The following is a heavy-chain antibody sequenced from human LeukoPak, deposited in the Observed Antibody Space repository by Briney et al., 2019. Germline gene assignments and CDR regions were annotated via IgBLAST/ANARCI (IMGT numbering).Heavy chain of an antibody. CDR2: IYYSGST. J-gene: IGHJ4*02. D-gene: IGHD3-22*01. V-gene: IGHV4-39*07. Sequence: SETLSLTCTVSGGSISSSSYYWGWIRQPPGKGLEWIGSIYYSGSTYYNPSLKSRVTISVDTSKNQFSLKLSSVTAADTAVYYCGSSGYYYNFDYWGQGTLVTVSS. CDR1: GGSISSSSYY. CDR3: GSSGYYYNFDY.